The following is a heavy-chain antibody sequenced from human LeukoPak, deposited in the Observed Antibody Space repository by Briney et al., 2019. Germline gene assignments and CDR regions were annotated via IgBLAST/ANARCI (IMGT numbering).Heavy chain of an antibody. CDR2: ISGSGGTT. CDR1: GLTFISYA. J-gene: IGHJ4*02. V-gene: IGHV3-23*01. CDR3: AAHYGSTSYSTYDY. Sequence: GGSLRLSCAASGLTFISYAMSCVRQAPGKGLEWVSTISGSGGTTFFADSVKGRFTISRDNPKNTLYLQMDSLRAEDTAVYYCAAHYGSTSYSTYDYWGQGTLVTVSS. D-gene: IGHD3-10*01.